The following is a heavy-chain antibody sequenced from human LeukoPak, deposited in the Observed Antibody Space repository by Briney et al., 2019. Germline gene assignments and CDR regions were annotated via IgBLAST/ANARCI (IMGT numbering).Heavy chain of an antibody. Sequence: ASVKVSCKAFGYTFSSYGINWVRQAPGQGLEWMGWTSSYNGQTNYLQKFKSRVAMSADPSTNTAYMELRSLTSDDMAVYYCAGDPPRSATIWAFDIWGQGTMVTVSS. J-gene: IGHJ3*02. CDR1: GYTFSSYG. CDR2: TSSYNGQT. CDR3: AGDPPRSATIWAFDI. V-gene: IGHV1-18*03. D-gene: IGHD3-10*01.